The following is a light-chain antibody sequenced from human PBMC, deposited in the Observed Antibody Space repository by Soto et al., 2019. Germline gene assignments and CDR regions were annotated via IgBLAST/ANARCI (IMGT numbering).Light chain of an antibody. Sequence: DIQMTQSPSTLSASVGDRVSITCRASQRIGTVLAWYQQKPGEAPMFLSYKASRLASGVPSRFSGSGAGTEFTLTISSLQPDDSATYYCQQYNSYPLTFGQGTTLEIK. CDR1: QRIGTV. J-gene: IGKJ2*01. CDR3: QQYNSYPLT. CDR2: KAS. V-gene: IGKV1-5*03.